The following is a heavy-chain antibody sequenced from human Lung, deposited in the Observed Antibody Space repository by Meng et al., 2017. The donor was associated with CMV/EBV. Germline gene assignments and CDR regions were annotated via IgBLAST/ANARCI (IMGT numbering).Heavy chain of an antibody. CDR1: GYTFTTYG. CDR3: ARDRGISGTTFRGDY. J-gene: IGHJ4*02. CDR2: IGVYDGKT. Sequence: ASVKVSXKASGYTFTTYGISWVRQAPGQGLEWMGWIGVYDGKTNYAQKLQGRVTMTTDISTTTAYMDLRSLRSDDTAVYYCARDRGISGTTFRGDYWGQGTPVTVSS. D-gene: IGHD1-20*01. V-gene: IGHV1-18*01.